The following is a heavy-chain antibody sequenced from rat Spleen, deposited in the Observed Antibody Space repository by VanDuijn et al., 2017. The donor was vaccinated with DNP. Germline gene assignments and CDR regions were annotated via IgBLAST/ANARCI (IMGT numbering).Heavy chain of an antibody. J-gene: IGHJ3*01. CDR2: ISYDGSTT. CDR1: GFTFSDYN. V-gene: IGHV5-7*01. D-gene: IGHD1-6*01. Sequence: EVQLVESGGGLVQPGRSLKLSCAASGFTFSDYNMAWVRQAPKKGLEWVATISYDGSTTYYQDSVKGRFTISRDNAKSTLYLQMVSLRSEDTATYYGVRRGRTTGLNWFVYWGQGTLVTVSS. CDR3: VRRGRTTGLNWFVY.